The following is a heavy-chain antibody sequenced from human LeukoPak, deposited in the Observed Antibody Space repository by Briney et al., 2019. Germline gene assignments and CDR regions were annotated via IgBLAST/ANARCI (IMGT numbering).Heavy chain of an antibody. CDR1: GNYW. CDR3: ARDSRWLLDY. Sequence: GGSLRLSCAASGNYWMHWVRQAPGKGLVWVSHINSDGSWTSYADSVKGRFTISRDNTKNALYLQMNNLRADDTAVHFCARDSRWLLDYWGQGTLITVSS. J-gene: IGHJ4*02. CDR2: INSDGSWT. D-gene: IGHD6-19*01. V-gene: IGHV3-74*01.